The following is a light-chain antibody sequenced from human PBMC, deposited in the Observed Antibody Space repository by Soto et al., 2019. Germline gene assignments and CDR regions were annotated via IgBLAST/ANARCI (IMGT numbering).Light chain of an antibody. CDR3: QHYDNLPLT. V-gene: IGKV1-33*01. CDR1: QDINNY. CDR2: AAS. J-gene: IGKJ4*01. Sequence: DIQMTQSPSSLSASVGDRVTITCQASQDINNYLNWYQQKPGKAPKLLIYAASSLETGVPSRFRGSGSGTDFTFTISSLQPEDVATYFCQHYDNLPLTFGGGTKVDIK.